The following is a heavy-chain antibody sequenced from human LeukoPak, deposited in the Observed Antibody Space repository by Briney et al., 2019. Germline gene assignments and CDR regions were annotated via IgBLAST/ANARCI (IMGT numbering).Heavy chain of an antibody. V-gene: IGHV4-34*01. CDR2: INHSGST. Sequence: SETLSLTCAVYGGSFSGYYWSWIRQPPGKGLEWIGEINHSGSTNYNPSLKSRVTISGDTSKNQFSLKLSSVTAADTAVYYCARRSSSWYFRAWWFDPWGQGTLVTVSS. CDR3: ARRSSSWYFRAWWFDP. J-gene: IGHJ5*02. D-gene: IGHD6-13*01. CDR1: GGSFSGYY.